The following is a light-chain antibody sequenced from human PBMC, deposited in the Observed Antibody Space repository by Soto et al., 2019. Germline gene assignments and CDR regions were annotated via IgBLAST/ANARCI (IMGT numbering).Light chain of an antibody. Sequence: QSALTQPASVSGSPGQSITISCTGTSSDVGVYDFVSWYQQHPAKAPKLLIYDDSYRPSGVSDRFSGSKSGNTASLTISGLQAEDEADYYCCSYTSSSTVLFGGGTKLTVL. CDR2: DDS. J-gene: IGLJ2*01. CDR1: SSDVGVYDF. CDR3: CSYTSSSTVL. V-gene: IGLV2-14*01.